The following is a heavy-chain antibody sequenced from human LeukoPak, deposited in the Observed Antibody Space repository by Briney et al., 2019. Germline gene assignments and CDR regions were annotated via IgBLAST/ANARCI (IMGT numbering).Heavy chain of an antibody. CDR1: GGSISSYY. J-gene: IGHJ5*02. V-gene: IGHV4-4*07. CDR3: ARGTADPNWFDP. CDR2: IYTSGTT. D-gene: IGHD2-2*01. Sequence: RSSETLSLTCTASGGSISSYYWSWIRQPAGKGLEWIGRIYTSGTTNYNPSLKSRVTMSVDTSKNQFSLKLSSVTAADTAVYYCARGTADPNWFDPWGQGTLVTVSS.